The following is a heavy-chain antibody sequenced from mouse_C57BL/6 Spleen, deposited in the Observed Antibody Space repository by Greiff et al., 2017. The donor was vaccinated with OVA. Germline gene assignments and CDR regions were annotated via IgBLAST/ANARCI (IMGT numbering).Heavy chain of an antibody. J-gene: IGHJ4*01. CDR2: IDPSDSYT. V-gene: IGHV1-69*01. Sequence: QVQLQQPGAELVMPGASVKLSCKASGYTFTSYWMHWVKQRPGQGLEWIGEIDPSDSYTNYNQKFKGKSTLTVDNASSTAYMQLSSLTSEDSAVYYCARSRTPRNWNVYYYAMDYWGQGTSVTVSS. CDR3: ARSRTPRNWNVYYYAMDY. D-gene: IGHD4-1*01. CDR1: GYTFTSYW.